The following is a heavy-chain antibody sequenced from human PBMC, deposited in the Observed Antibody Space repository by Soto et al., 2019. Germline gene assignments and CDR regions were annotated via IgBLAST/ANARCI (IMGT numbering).Heavy chain of an antibody. D-gene: IGHD1-7*01. CDR1: GDSVSTNIAA. J-gene: IGHJ6*02. Sequence: SETLSLTCAISGDSVSTNIAAWSWIRQSPSRGLEWLGRTLYRSSKWYNEYAVSVKSRMTINPDTSKNQFSLQLNSVTPEDTAVYYCARDAAPTLNYPHGMDVWGQGTAVTVSS. V-gene: IGHV6-1*01. CDR2: TLYRSSKWYN. CDR3: ARDAAPTLNYPHGMDV.